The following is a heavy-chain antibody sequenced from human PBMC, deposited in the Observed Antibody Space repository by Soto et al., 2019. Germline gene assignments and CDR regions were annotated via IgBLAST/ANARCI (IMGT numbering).Heavy chain of an antibody. Sequence: QVQLVQSGAEVKKPGASVTVSCKASGYSFANYTIHWVRQAPGQGLEWMGWLNPDTASTKFSPKFQGRVIITIDKSANTAFMQLTSLTSEDTALYYCARGGGYYGSGAYYRGYFDHWGLGTLVAVSS. J-gene: IGHJ4*02. CDR3: ARGGGYYGSGAYYRGYFDH. CDR1: GYSFANYT. CDR2: LNPDTAST. V-gene: IGHV1-3*01. D-gene: IGHD3-10*01.